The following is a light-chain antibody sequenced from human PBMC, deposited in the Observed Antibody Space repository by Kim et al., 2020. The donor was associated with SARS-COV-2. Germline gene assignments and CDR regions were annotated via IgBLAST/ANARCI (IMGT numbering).Light chain of an antibody. CDR1: QSVSTS. Sequence: EIVLTQSPATLSLSPGERATLSCRASQSVSTSVAWFQHKPGQAPRLLIHDASYRATGIPARFSGSGSGTDFTLTITGLQAEDFAVYYCQQCDDWPLTFGGGTKVDIK. V-gene: IGKV3-11*01. J-gene: IGKJ4*01. CDR2: DAS. CDR3: QQCDDWPLT.